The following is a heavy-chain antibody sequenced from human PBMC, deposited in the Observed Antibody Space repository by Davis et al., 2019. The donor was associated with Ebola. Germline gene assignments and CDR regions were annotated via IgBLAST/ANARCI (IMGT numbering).Heavy chain of an antibody. D-gene: IGHD2-21*01. CDR2: IRYDGSNK. CDR3: AKDQTAYCGGDCYSAYFDY. Sequence: PGGSLRLSCAASGFTFSSYGMHWVRQAPGKGLEWVAFIRYDGSNKYYADSVKGRFTISRDNSKNTLCLEMNSLRAEDTAVYYCAKDQTAYCGGDCYSAYFDYWGQGTLVTVSS. V-gene: IGHV3-30*02. CDR1: GFTFSSYG. J-gene: IGHJ4*02.